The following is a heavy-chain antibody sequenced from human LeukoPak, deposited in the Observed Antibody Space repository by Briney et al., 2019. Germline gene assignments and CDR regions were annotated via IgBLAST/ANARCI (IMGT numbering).Heavy chain of an antibody. Sequence: ASVKVSCKTSGYTFTGYYMHWVRQAPGQGLEWMGWINPNSGGTNYAQKFQGRVTMTRDTSISTAYMELSRLRSDDTAVYYCAREGYAANENDYWGQGTLVTVSS. CDR1: GYTFTGYY. J-gene: IGHJ4*02. D-gene: IGHD2-15*01. V-gene: IGHV1-2*02. CDR3: AREGYAANENDY. CDR2: INPNSGGT.